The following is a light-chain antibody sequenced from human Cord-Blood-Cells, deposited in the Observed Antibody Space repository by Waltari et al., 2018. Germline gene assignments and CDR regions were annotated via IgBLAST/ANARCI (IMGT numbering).Light chain of an antibody. CDR3: QAWDSSTVV. J-gene: IGLJ2*01. V-gene: IGLV3-1*01. CDR1: KLGEKY. CDR2: QDS. Sequence: SYELTPPPSVSVSPGQTASITCSGDKLGEKYACWYQQKPGQSPVLVIYQDSKRPSGIPERFSGSNSGNTATLTISGTQAMDEADYYCQAWDSSTVVFGGGTKLTVL.